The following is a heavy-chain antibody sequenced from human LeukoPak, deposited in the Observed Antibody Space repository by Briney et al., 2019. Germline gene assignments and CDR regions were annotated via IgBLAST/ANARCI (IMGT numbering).Heavy chain of an antibody. CDR2: ISGSGGST. D-gene: IGHD1-14*01. V-gene: IGHV3-23*01. CDR1: GFTFSSYA. Sequence: GGSLRLSCAASGFTFSSYAMSWVRQAPGKGLEWVSAISGSGGSTYYADSVKGRFTISRDNSKNTLYLQMNSLRAEDRAVYYCAKDPNRMVTPHPLFAYWGQGPLVTVSS. CDR3: AKDPNRMVTPHPLFAY. J-gene: IGHJ4*02.